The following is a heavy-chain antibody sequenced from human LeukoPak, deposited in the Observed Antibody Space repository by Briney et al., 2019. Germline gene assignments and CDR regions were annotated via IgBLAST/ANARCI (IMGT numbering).Heavy chain of an antibody. J-gene: IGHJ4*02. CDR2: INHSGST. CDR1: GGSFSGYY. V-gene: IGHV4-34*01. CDR3: ARRRYSSGWYKYYFDY. Sequence: SETLSLTCAVYGGSFSGYYWSWIRQPPGKGLEWIGEINHSGSTNYNPSLKSRVTISVDTSKNQFSLKLSSVTAADTAVYYCARRRYSSGWYKYYFDYWGQGTPVTVSS. D-gene: IGHD6-19*01.